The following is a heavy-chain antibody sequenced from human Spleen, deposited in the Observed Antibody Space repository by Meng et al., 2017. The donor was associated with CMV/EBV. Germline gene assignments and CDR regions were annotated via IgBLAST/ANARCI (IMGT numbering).Heavy chain of an antibody. CDR1: SGSFSGYY. Sequence: SETLSLTCTVFSGSFSGYYWTWIRQPPGKGLEWIGEINPSGTTNYNPSLKSRVTISVKGHFSLKLNSVTAADTAVYYCARGRDSSGYSLPNYYYYGMDVWGQGTTVTVSS. J-gene: IGHJ6*02. D-gene: IGHD3-22*01. CDR2: INPSGTT. CDR3: ARGRDSSGYSLPNYYYYGMDV. V-gene: IGHV4-34*01.